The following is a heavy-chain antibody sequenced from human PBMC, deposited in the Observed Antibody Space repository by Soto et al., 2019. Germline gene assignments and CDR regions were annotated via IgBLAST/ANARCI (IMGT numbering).Heavy chain of an antibody. Sequence: QVQLVESGGGVVQPGRSQRLSCAASGFTFNNYGMHWVRQAPGKGLEWVAVISNDGSDKYYADSVKGRLTISRDNSKNTVYLQMNSLRAEDTAVYYCAKDQGIAASHGIDWGQGTMVTVSS. CDR2: ISNDGSDK. J-gene: IGHJ3*01. CDR1: GFTFNNYG. D-gene: IGHD6-13*01. CDR3: AKDQGIAASHGID. V-gene: IGHV3-30*18.